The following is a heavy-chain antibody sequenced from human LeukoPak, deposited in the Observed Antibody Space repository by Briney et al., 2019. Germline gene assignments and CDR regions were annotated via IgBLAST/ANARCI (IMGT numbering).Heavy chain of an antibody. CDR3: ARADKALYDFWSGYLFQH. CDR2: IYTSGST. J-gene: IGHJ1*01. CDR1: GGSISSGSYY. V-gene: IGHV4-61*02. Sequence: PSQTLSLTCTVSGGSISSGSYYWSWIRQPAGKGLEWIGRIYTSGSTNYNPSLKSRVTISVDTSKNQFSLKLSSVTAADTAVYYCARADKALYDFWSGYLFQHWGQGTLVTVSS. D-gene: IGHD3-3*01.